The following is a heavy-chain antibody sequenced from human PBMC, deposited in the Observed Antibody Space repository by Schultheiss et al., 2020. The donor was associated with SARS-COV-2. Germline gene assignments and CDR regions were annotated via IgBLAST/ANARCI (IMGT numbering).Heavy chain of an antibody. J-gene: IGHJ4*02. CDR1: GGSISSYY. CDR2: IYYSGST. D-gene: IGHD3-16*02. CDR3: ARGDYDYVWGSYRYTGPSDY. V-gene: IGHV4-59*01. Sequence: SQTLSLTCTVSGGSISSYYWSWIRQPPGKGLEWIGYIYYSGSTNYNPSLKSRVTISVDTSKNQFSLKLSSVTAADTAVYYCARGDYDYVWGSYRYTGPSDYWGQGTLVTVSS.